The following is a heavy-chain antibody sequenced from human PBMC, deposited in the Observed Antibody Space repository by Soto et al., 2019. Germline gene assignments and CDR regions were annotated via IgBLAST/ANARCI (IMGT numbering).Heavy chain of an antibody. CDR1: RYICTSYW. J-gene: IGHJ6*02. V-gene: IGHV5-10-1*01. CDR3: ARRGSGLAAQDYYYYGMDV. Sequence: GESLKLSCKGSRYICTSYWISWLRQMPGKCLDWMGRIDPSDSYTNYSPSFQGHVTISADKSISTAYLQWSGLKASDTAMYYCARRGSGLAAQDYYYYGMDVWGQGTTVTVSS. CDR2: IDPSDSYT. D-gene: IGHD6-13*01.